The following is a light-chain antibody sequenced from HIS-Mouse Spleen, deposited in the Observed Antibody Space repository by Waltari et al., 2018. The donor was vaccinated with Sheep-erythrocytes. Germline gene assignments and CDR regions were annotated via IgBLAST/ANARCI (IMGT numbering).Light chain of an antibody. CDR2: DVS. V-gene: IGLV2-11*01. J-gene: IGLJ1*01. Sequence: QSALTQPRSVSGSPGQSVTISCTGTSSAVGGYNYVSRYQQHPGKGPKLMLYDVSKRPSGVPDRFSGSKSGNTASLTISGLQAEDEADYYCCSYAGSYNHVFATGTKVTVL. CDR1: SSAVGGYNY. CDR3: CSYAGSYNHV.